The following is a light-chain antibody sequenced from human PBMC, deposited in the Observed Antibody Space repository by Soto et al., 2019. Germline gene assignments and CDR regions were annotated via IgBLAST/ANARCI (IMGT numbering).Light chain of an antibody. J-gene: IGLJ1*01. CDR3: SSYSRSSISYV. V-gene: IGLV2-14*01. CDR1: SSDVGGYKY. CDR2: EVT. Sequence: QSVLTQPASVSGSPGQSITISCAGSSSDVGGYKYVSWYQHLPGNAPKLIIYEVTLRPSGVSDRFSGSKSGNTASLTISGLQAEDEADYYCSSYSRSSISYVFGTGTKVTVL.